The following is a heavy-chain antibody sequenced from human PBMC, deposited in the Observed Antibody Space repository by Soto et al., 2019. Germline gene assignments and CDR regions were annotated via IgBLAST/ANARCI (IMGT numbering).Heavy chain of an antibody. D-gene: IGHD3-3*01. CDR1: GGSVSSGSYY. CDR2: IYYSGST. J-gene: IGHJ1*01. CDR3: ASTIFGVVTHFQH. V-gene: IGHV4-61*01. Sequence: ASETLSLTCTVSGGSVSSGSYYWSWIRQPPGKGLEWIGYIYYSGSTNYNPSLKSRVTISVDTSKNQFSLKLSSVTAADTAVYYCASTIFGVVTHFQHWGQGTLVTVSS.